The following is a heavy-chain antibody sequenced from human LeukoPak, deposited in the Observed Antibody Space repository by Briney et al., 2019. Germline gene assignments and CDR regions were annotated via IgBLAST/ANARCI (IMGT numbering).Heavy chain of an antibody. J-gene: IGHJ4*02. Sequence: GGSLRLSCAASGFTFSSYTMSWVRQAPGKGLEWASTITTSDGNTYYADSVKGRFTVSRDNSKNTPFLQMNSLRAEDTAVYYCAKDGGLWVSAHWGDSWGRGTLVTVSS. CDR2: ITTSDGNT. D-gene: IGHD7-27*01. CDR1: GFTFSSYT. V-gene: IGHV3-23*01. CDR3: AKDGGLWVSAHWGDS.